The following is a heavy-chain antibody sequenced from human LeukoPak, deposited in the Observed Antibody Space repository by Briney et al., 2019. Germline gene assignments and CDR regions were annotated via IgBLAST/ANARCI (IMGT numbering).Heavy chain of an antibody. D-gene: IGHD6-13*01. V-gene: IGHV3-7*03. CDR2: IKQDGSEK. Sequence: GGSLRLSCAASGFTFSSYWMSWVRQAPGKGLEWVAHIKQDGSEKYYVDSVKGRFTISRDNAKNSLYLQMNSLRAEETAVYYLARGADTAGGTGDAFDIWGQGTVVTVSS. CDR3: ARGADTAGGTGDAFDI. CDR1: GFTFSSYW. J-gene: IGHJ3*02.